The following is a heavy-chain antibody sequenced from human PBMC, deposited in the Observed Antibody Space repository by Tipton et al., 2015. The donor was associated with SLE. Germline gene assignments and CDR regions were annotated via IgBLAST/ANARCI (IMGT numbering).Heavy chain of an antibody. CDR2: IHYTGST. Sequence: TLSLTCTVSGGSVGNYYWSWIRQSPGKGLDWIGYIHYTGSTEYNPSLKSRVPISVDRSKKQLNLNLRSVTVVDTAMYYCAREHISSLRDAVEVWGQGTMVTVSS. CDR3: AREHISSLRDAVEV. D-gene: IGHD2-15*01. J-gene: IGHJ3*01. V-gene: IGHV4-59*02. CDR1: GGSVGNYY.